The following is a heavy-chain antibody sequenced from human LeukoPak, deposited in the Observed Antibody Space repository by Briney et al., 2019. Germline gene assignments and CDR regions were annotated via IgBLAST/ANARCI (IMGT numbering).Heavy chain of an antibody. Sequence: GESLKISCQASGYKITSHWIAWVRQMPGKSPEWMGIIYPGDSDTRYSPSFQGQVVISADKSISTAYLQWSSLKASDTAMYYCARFKGQQGAFDIWGQGTMVTVSS. J-gene: IGHJ3*02. V-gene: IGHV5-51*01. D-gene: IGHD6-13*01. CDR1: GYKITSHW. CDR2: IYPGDSDT. CDR3: ARFKGQQGAFDI.